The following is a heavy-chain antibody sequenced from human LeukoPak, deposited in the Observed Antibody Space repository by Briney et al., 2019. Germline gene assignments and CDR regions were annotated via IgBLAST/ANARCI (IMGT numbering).Heavy chain of an antibody. CDR3: ARAYDEDIVVVVAATLYY. D-gene: IGHD2-15*01. CDR2: IIPIFGTA. CDR1: GGTFSSYA. V-gene: IGHV1-69*13. Sequence: ASVKVSCKASGGTFSSYAISWVRQAPGQGLEWMGGIIPIFGTANYAQKFQGRVTITADESTSTAYMELSSLRSEDTAVYYCARAYDEDIVVVVAATLYYWGQGTLVTVSS. J-gene: IGHJ4*02.